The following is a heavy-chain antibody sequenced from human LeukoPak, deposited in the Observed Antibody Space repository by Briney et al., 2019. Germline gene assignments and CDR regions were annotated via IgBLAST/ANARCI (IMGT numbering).Heavy chain of an antibody. CDR1: GYTFTSYG. V-gene: IGHV1-18*01. D-gene: IGHD1-26*01. CDR2: ISAYNGNT. Sequence: VKVSCKASGYTFTSYGISWVRHAPGQGLEWMGCISAYNGNTNYAQKLQGRVTMTTDTSTSTAYMELRSLRSDDTAVYYCAREMEVGVGDAFDIWGQGTMVTVSS. J-gene: IGHJ3*02. CDR3: AREMEVGVGDAFDI.